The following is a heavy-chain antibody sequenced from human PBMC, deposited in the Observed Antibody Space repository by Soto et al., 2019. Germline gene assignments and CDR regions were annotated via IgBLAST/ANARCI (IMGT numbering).Heavy chain of an antibody. J-gene: IGHJ6*02. Sequence: QLQLQESGSGLVKPSQTLSLTCAVSGGSISSGGYSWSWIRQPPGKGLEWIGYIYHSGSTYYNPSLKSRVTISVDRSKNQFSLKLSSVPAADTAVYYCARGSGLFGVVRGYYGMDVWGQGTTVTASS. CDR1: GGSISSGGYS. CDR3: ARGSGLFGVVRGYYGMDV. D-gene: IGHD3-3*01. CDR2: IYHSGST. V-gene: IGHV4-30-2*01.